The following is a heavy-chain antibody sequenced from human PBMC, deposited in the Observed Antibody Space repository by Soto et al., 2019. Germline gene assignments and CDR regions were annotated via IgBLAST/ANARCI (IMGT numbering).Heavy chain of an antibody. CDR3: ASDRGRSCSSTSCYSEDDAFDI. Sequence: QVPLQESGPGLVKPSQTLSLTCTVSGGSISSGGYYWSWIRQHPGKGLEWIGYIYYSGSTYYNPSRKSRVTISVDTSKNQFSLKLSSVTVADTAVYYCASDRGRSCSSTSCYSEDDAFDIWGQGTMVTVAS. V-gene: IGHV4-31*03. D-gene: IGHD2-2*01. CDR2: IYYSGST. CDR1: GGSISSGGYY. J-gene: IGHJ3*02.